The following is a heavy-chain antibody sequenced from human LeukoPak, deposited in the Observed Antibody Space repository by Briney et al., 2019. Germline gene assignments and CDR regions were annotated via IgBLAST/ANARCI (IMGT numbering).Heavy chain of an antibody. J-gene: IGHJ4*02. CDR1: GFTFSSYS. CDR2: ISSSSSYI. Sequence: GVSLRLSCAASGFTFSSYSMNWVRQAPGKGLEWVSSISSSSSYIYYADSVKGRFTISRDNAKNSLYLQMNSLRAEDTAVYYCARSVGATTWYYWGQGTLVTVSS. V-gene: IGHV3-21*01. CDR3: ARSVGATTWYY. D-gene: IGHD1-26*01.